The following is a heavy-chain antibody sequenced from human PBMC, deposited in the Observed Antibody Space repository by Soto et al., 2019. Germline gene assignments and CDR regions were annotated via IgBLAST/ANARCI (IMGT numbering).Heavy chain of an antibody. CDR2: IYYSGST. Sequence: QVQLQESGPGLVKPSQTLSLTCTVSGGSISSGGYYWSWIRQHPGKGLEWIGYIYYSGSTYYNPSRNRRVTVSIDTSKNRLSLKLRSVADADTSVYYCAGEGYSYGLGLGYWGQGTLVTVSS. D-gene: IGHD5-18*01. J-gene: IGHJ4*02. CDR3: AGEGYSYGLGLGY. CDR1: GGSISSGGYY. V-gene: IGHV4-31*03.